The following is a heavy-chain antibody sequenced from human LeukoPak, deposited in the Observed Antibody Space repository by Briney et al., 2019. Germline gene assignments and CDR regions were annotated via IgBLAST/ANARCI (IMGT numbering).Heavy chain of an antibody. V-gene: IGHV4-4*07. D-gene: IGHD3-10*01. CDR3: ARDYYYGSGIPLFDP. CDR1: GGSISSYY. Sequence: SETLSLTCTVSGGSISSYYWSWIRQPAGKGLEWIGRIYTSGSTNYNPSLKSRVTMSVDTSKNQFSLKLSSVTAAGTAVYYCARDYYYGSGIPLFDPWGQGTLVTVSS. CDR2: IYTSGST. J-gene: IGHJ5*02.